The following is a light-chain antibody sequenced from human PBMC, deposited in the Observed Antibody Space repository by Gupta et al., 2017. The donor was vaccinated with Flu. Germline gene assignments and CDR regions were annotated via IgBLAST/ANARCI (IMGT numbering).Light chain of an antibody. CDR3: QQTFSAPSVS. J-gene: IGKJ4*01. Sequence: DIQMTQSPPSLSASVGDRVTITCRASQDIASYLNWYQHKPGKAPQLLIYSTFKMGSGVPSRFSGSQSGTEFTLTISNLQPEDFATYYCQQTFSAPSVSFGGGTKVDLK. CDR1: QDIASY. V-gene: IGKV1-39*01. CDR2: STF.